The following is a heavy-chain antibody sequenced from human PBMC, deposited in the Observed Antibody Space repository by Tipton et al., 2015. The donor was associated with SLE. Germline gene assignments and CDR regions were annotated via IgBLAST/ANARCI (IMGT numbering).Heavy chain of an antibody. CDR3: ARHAAAVAAPDY. V-gene: IGHV4-39*07. CDR2: IYYSGST. D-gene: IGHD6-19*01. CDR1: GGSISSSSYY. Sequence: LRLSCTVSGGSISSSSYYWGWIRQPPGKGLEWIGSIYYSGSTYYNPSLKSRVTISVDTSKNQFSLKLSSVTAADTAVYYCARHAAAVAAPDYWGQGTLVTVSS. J-gene: IGHJ4*02.